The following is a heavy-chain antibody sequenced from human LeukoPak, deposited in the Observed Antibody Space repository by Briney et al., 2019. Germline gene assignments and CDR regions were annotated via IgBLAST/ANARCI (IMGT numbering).Heavy chain of an antibody. D-gene: IGHD3-22*01. CDR1: GGTFSSYA. CDR3: ASLDYDSSGYYYAASQNDAFDI. CDR2: IIPIFGTA. V-gene: IGHV1-69*13. Sequence: ASVKVSCKASGGTFSSYAISWVRQAPGQGLEWMGGIIPIFGTANYAQKFQGRVTITADESTSTAYMELSSLRSEDTAVYYCASLDYDSSGYYYAASQNDAFDIWGQGAMVTVSS. J-gene: IGHJ3*02.